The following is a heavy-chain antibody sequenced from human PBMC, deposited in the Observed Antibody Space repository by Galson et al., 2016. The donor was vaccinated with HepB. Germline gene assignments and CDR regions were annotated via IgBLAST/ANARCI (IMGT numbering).Heavy chain of an antibody. D-gene: IGHD1-1*01. CDR1: GFTFSGSA. J-gene: IGHJ4*02. Sequence: SLRLSCAASGFTFSGSAMHWVRQASGKGLEWVGRIRSKANSYATAYGESVKGRFTVSRDDSKNTAYLQMNSLKTEDTAGYYCTRTVTGMTAHFDYWGQGTLVTVSS. CDR2: IRSKANSYAT. V-gene: IGHV3-73*01. CDR3: TRTVTGMTAHFDY.